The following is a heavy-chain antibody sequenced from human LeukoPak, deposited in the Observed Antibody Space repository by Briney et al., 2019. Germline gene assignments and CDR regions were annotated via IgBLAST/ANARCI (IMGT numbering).Heavy chain of an antibody. Sequence: SEILSLTCTVSGYSISNGFHWGWIRQPPGKGLELIGSIYQSGSTYYNPSLKSRVTLSVDKSKNQFSLKLSSVTAADTAVYYCARDPYTSTWYGLAFDIWGQGTLVTVSS. J-gene: IGHJ3*02. CDR1: GYSISNGFH. D-gene: IGHD6-13*01. CDR2: IYQSGST. CDR3: ARDPYTSTWYGLAFDI. V-gene: IGHV4-38-2*02.